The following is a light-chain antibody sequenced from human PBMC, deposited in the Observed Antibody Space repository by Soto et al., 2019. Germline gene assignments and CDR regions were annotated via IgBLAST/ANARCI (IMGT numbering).Light chain of an antibody. Sequence: EIVMTQSPAALSVSPGERATLSCRASQNVARNLAWYQQKPGQAPRFLIYGASTRDSGIPARFTGSGSGTEFTLTISSLQSEDFAVYYCQQYNTWPSYTFGQGTKLEIK. CDR2: GAS. CDR3: QQYNTWPSYT. V-gene: IGKV3-15*01. CDR1: QNVARN. J-gene: IGKJ2*01.